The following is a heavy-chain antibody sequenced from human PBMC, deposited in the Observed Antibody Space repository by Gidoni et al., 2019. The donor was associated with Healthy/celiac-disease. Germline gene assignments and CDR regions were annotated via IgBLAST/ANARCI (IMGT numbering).Heavy chain of an antibody. J-gene: IGHJ4*02. CDR2: IYYSGST. CDR3: ARSVDTAMVHYYFDY. D-gene: IGHD5-18*01. Sequence: QVQLQESGPGLVKPSQTLSLTCTVSGGSISSGGYYWSWIRQHPGKGLELIGYIYYSGSTYYNPSLKSRVTISVDTSKNQFSLKLSSVTAADTAVYYCARSVDTAMVHYYFDYWGQGTLVTVSS. CDR1: GGSISSGGYY. V-gene: IGHV4-31*03.